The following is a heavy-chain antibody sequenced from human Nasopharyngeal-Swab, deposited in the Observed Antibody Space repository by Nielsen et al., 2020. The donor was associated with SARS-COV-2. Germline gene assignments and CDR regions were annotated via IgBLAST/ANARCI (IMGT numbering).Heavy chain of an antibody. CDR3: ARTDIVVVPAATTPRKDGMDV. V-gene: IGHV4-34*01. CDR1: GGSFSGYY. D-gene: IGHD2-2*01. CDR2: INHSGST. J-gene: IGHJ6*02. Sequence: SETLSLTCAVYGGSFSGYYWSWIRQPPGKGLEWIGEINHSGSTNYNRSLKSRVTISVDPSKNQFSLKLTSVTAADTAVYYCARTDIVVVPAATTPRKDGMDVWGQGTTVTVSS.